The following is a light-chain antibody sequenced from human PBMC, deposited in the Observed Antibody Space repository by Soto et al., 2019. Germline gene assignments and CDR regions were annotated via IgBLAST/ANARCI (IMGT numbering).Light chain of an antibody. J-gene: IGKJ1*01. CDR1: QSIITY. Sequence: DIQMTQSPSSLSASIGDRVTITCRASQSIITYLNWYQQKPGKAPKLLIYGASGLQSGVPSRFSGSGSRTEFTLTISSLQPDDFATYYCQHYNSYSEAFGQGIKVDIK. CDR3: QHYNSYSEA. CDR2: GAS. V-gene: IGKV1-39*01.